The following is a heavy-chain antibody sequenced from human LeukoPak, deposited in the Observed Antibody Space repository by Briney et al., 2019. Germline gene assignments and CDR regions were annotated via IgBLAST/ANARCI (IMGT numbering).Heavy chain of an antibody. D-gene: IGHD3-22*01. CDR1: GVSISSYY. V-gene: IGHV4-59*01. CDR3: ARIDSSGYYGVFDY. J-gene: IGHJ4*02. Sequence: SETLSLTCTVSGVSISSYYWSWIRQPPGRGLEWIGYIYYSGSTNYNPSLKSRVTISVDTSKNQFSPKLSSVTAADTAVYYCARIDSSGYYGVFDYWGQGTLVTVSS. CDR2: IYYSGST.